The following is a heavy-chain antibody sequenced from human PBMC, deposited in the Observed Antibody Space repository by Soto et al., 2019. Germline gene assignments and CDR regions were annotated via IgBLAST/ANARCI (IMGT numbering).Heavy chain of an antibody. V-gene: IGHV4-39*01. CDR1: GGSISSSSYY. J-gene: IGHJ4*02. CDR2: IYYSGST. CDR3: ARHFAETYYDFWSGYYSYFDY. Sequence: SETLSLTCTVSGGSISSSSYYWGWIRQPPGKGLEWIGRIYYSGSTYYNPSLKSRVTISVDTSKNQFSLKLSSVTAADTAVYYCARHFAETYYDFWSGYYSYFDYWGQGTLVTVSS. D-gene: IGHD3-3*01.